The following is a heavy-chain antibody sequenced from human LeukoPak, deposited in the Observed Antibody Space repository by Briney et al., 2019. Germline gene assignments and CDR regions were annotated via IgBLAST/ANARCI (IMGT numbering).Heavy chain of an antibody. CDR2: INHSGST. Sequence: SETLSLTFAVYGGSFSGYYWSWIRQPPGKGLEWIGEINHSGSTNYNPSLKSRVTISVDTSKNQFSLKLSSVTAADTAVYYCARGRGSSLRFLEWGPGPFGYWGQGTLVTVSS. J-gene: IGHJ4*02. CDR1: GGSFSGYY. V-gene: IGHV4-34*01. CDR3: ARGRGSSLRFLEWGPGPFGY. D-gene: IGHD3-3*01.